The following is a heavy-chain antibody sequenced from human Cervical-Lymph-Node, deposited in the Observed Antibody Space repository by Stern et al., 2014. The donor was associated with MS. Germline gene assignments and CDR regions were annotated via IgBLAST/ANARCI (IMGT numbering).Heavy chain of an antibody. D-gene: IGHD3-9*01. Sequence: QLQLQESGPGLVKPSQTLSLTCTVSGGSISSGGNYWSWIRQHPGKGLEWIGYIYYTGSTFYNPSLKSRVTVSVDTSKNQFSLKLSSVTAADTAVYYCARGPGYYDILIPLDYWGQGTLVTVSS. CDR3: ARGPGYYDILIPLDY. V-gene: IGHV4-31*03. CDR1: GGSISSGGNY. CDR2: IYYTGST. J-gene: IGHJ4*02.